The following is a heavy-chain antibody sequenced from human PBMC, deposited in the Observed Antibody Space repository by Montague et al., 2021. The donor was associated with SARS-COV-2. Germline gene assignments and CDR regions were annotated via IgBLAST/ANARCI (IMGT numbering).Heavy chain of an antibody. CDR3: ARHETGDAPFGD. Sequence: SETLSLTCTVSGGSIMRSDYYWGWIRQAAGKRLEWIGSHHNSGRNRYTSCLMTRPRTAVDKYNNQFSLRLNAVTAADTSIYYWARHETGDAPFGDWGQGTIVTVSS. CDR1: GGSIMRSDYY. CDR2: HHNSGRN. D-gene: IGHD7-27*01. V-gene: IGHV4-39*01. J-gene: IGHJ4*02.